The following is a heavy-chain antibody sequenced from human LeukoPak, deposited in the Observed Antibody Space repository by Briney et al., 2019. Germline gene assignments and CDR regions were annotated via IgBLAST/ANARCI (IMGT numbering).Heavy chain of an antibody. CDR3: ARDSRISDILTGLFDY. CDR1: GYTFTSYA. CDR2: TNTNTGNP. J-gene: IGHJ4*02. Sequence: ASVKVSCKASGYTFTSYAMNWVRQAPGQGLEWTGWTNTNTGNPTYAQGFTGRFVFSLDTSVSTAYLQISSLKAEDTAVYYCARDSRISDILTGLFDYWGQGTLVTVSS. V-gene: IGHV7-4-1*02. D-gene: IGHD3-9*01.